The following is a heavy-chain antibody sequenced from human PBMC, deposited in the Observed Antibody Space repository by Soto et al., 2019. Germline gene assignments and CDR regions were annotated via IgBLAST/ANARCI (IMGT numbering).Heavy chain of an antibody. J-gene: IGHJ6*02. D-gene: IGHD3-3*01. CDR2: ISSSSSYI. CDR3: ARDNLRITIFGVAPSYYYYGMDV. CDR1: GFTFSSYS. V-gene: IGHV3-21*01. Sequence: EVQLVESGGGLVKPGGSLRHSCAASGFTFSSYSMNWVRQAPGKGLEWVSSISSSSSYIYYADSVKGRFTISRDNAKNSLYLQMNSLRAEDTAVYYCARDNLRITIFGVAPSYYYYGMDVWGQGTTVTVSS.